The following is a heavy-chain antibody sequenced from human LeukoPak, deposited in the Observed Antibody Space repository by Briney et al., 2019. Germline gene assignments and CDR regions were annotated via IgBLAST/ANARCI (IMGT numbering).Heavy chain of an antibody. J-gene: IGHJ4*02. CDR1: GGTFSSYA. V-gene: IGHV1-69*05. Sequence: ASVKVSCKASGGTFSSYAISWVRQAPGQGLEWMGRIIPFFGTANYAQKFQGRVTITTDASTSTAYMELSSLRSEDTAVYYCARSIRDPHSLDYWGQGTLVTVSS. CDR3: ARSIRDPHSLDY. CDR2: IIPFFGTA.